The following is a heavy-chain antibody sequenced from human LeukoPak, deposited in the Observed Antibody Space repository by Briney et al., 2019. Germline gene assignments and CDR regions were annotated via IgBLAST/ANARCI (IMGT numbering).Heavy chain of an antibody. D-gene: IGHD2-15*01. J-gene: IGHJ4*02. V-gene: IGHV4-61*08. CDR1: GASVSSGGNY. CDR3: ARVEGRCRGAGCYPVCSDD. Sequence: PSETLSPTCTVSGASVSSGGNYWSWIRQPPGKRLEWIGYIYYSGSTNYNPSLNSRVTISLDTSKNQFSLNLSSVTAADTAVYYCARVEGRCRGAGCYPVCSDDWGQGNLGTVSS. CDR2: IYYSGST.